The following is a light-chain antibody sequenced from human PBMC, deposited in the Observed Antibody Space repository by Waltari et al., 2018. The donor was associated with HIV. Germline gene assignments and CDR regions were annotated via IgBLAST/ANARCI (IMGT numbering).Light chain of an antibody. CDR1: QSISFY. CDR2: RAS. Sequence: ASVGDTITIACRASQSISFYLNWYQVKPGKVPKLLISRASNLESGAPSRFTGSGSGTDFTLTLNSLQPEDFATYYCQQSYSPPLNFGPGTEVEVK. CDR3: QQSYSPPLN. V-gene: IGKV1-39*01. J-gene: IGKJ3*01.